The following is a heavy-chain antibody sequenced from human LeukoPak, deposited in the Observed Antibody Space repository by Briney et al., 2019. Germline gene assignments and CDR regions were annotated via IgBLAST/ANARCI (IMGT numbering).Heavy chain of an antibody. CDR1: GFTFSSYS. J-gene: IGHJ4*02. D-gene: IGHD6-13*01. Sequence: GGSLRLSCAASGFTFSSYSMNWVRQAPGKGLEWVSSISSSSSYIYYADSVKGRFTISRDNAKNSLYLQMNSLRAEDTAVYYCESLIPPSIAAAGSFDYWGQGTLVTVSS. CDR3: ESLIPPSIAAAGSFDY. V-gene: IGHV3-21*01. CDR2: ISSSSSYI.